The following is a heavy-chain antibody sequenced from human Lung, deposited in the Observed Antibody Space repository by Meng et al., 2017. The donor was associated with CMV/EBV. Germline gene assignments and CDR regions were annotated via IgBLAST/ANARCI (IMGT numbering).Heavy chain of an antibody. Sequence: LQLQESGPGLVTPSQTLSLTCTGSGDSISSGEYFWSWIRQPPGKGLEWIGYMDYRGSTFYNPSLKSRVTISVDTSKNQFSLKLSSVTAADTAVYFCARGELLWDYWGQGTLVTVSS. D-gene: IGHD2-2*01. CDR2: MDYRGST. CDR1: GDSISSGEYF. CDR3: ARGELLWDY. V-gene: IGHV4-30-4*01. J-gene: IGHJ4*02.